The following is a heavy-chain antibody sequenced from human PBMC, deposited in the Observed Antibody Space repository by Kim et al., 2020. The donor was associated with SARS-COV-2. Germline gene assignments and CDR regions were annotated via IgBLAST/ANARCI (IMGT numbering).Heavy chain of an antibody. V-gene: IGHV4-39*01. CDR3: ARQAPPGVVLMVYAGYYYYYYMDV. D-gene: IGHD2-8*01. J-gene: IGHJ6*03. Sequence: SETLSLTCTVSGGSISSSSYYWGWIRQPPGKGLEWIGSIYYSGSTYYNPSLKSRVTISVDTSKNQFSLKLSSVTAADTAVYYCARQAPPGVVLMVYAGYYYYYYMDVWGKGTTVTVSS. CDR1: GGSISSSSYY. CDR2: IYYSGST.